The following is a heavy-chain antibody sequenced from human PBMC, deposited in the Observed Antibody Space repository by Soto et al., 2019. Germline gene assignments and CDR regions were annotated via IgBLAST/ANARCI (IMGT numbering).Heavy chain of an antibody. J-gene: IGHJ4*02. CDR2: IIPIYATA. CDR1: GDTFSSYA. Sequence: QVQLVQSGAEVKKAGSSVKVSCKASGDTFSSYAISWVRQAPGQGLEWLGGIIPIYATANYAQKFQGRVTITADESTNTVYMELSSLTSEDTAVYYCAKTPPRTTATAYYFEYWGQGTLVTVSS. CDR3: AKTPPRTTATAYYFEY. D-gene: IGHD4-17*01. V-gene: IGHV1-69*12.